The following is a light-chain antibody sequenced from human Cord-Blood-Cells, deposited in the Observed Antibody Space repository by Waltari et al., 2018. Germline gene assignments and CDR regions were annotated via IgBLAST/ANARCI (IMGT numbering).Light chain of an antibody. J-gene: IGLJ3*02. CDR1: RGRIASTS. V-gene: IGLV6-57*01. CDR2: EDN. CDR3: QSYDSSNHWV. Sequence: NFMLTQPHSVSESPGKTVTISCTRSRGRIASTSVPGYQQRPGSSPTTVIYEDNQRPSGVPDRFSGSIDSSSNSASLTISGLKTEDEADYYCQSYDSSNHWVFGGGTKLTVL.